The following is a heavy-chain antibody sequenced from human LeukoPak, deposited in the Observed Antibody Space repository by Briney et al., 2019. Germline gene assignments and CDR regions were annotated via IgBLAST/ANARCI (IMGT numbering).Heavy chain of an antibody. V-gene: IGHV1-2*06. D-gene: IGHD3-10*01. CDR3: ASSSGLADKYYYYMDV. CDR2: INPNSGGT. J-gene: IGHJ6*03. CDR1: GYTFTGYY. Sequence: ASVKVSCKASGYTFTGYYMHWVRQAPGQGLEWMGRINPNSGGTNYAQKFQGRVTMTRDTSISTAYMELSRLRSDDTAVYYCASSSGLADKYYYYMDVWGKGTTVTVSS.